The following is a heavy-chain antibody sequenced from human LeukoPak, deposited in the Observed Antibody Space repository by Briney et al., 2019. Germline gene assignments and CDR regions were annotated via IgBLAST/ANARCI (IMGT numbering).Heavy chain of an antibody. J-gene: IGHJ4*02. D-gene: IGHD2-2*01. CDR2: IRYDGSNK. CDR3: AKDWAAIVVVPAAIGEIDY. CDR1: GFTFSSYG. V-gene: IGHV3-30*02. Sequence: GSLRLSCAASGFTFSSYGMHWVRQAPGKGLEWVAFIRYDGSNKYYADSVKGRFTISRDNSKNTLYLQMNSLRAEDAAVYYCAKDWAAIVVVPAAIGEIDYWGQGTLVTVSS.